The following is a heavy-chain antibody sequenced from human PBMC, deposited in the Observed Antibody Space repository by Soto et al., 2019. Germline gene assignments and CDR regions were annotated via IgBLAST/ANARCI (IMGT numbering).Heavy chain of an antibody. Sequence: SETLSLTCTVSGGSISSYYWSWIRQPPRKGLEWIGYIYYSGSTNYNPSLKSRVTISVDTSKNQFSLKLSSVTAADTAVYYCARGISNYYYDSRESRAFDIWGQGTMVTVSS. J-gene: IGHJ3*02. D-gene: IGHD3-22*01. CDR2: IYYSGST. V-gene: IGHV4-59*01. CDR1: GGSISSYY. CDR3: ARGISNYYYDSRESRAFDI.